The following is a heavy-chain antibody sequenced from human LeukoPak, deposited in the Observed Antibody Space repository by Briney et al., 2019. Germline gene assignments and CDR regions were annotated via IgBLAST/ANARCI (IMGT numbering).Heavy chain of an antibody. J-gene: IGHJ4*02. V-gene: IGHV3-74*03. Sequence: PGGSLRLSCAASGFTFRNHWMHWVRQTPGKGLVWVSRISSDGSSTTYADSVKGRFTISRDNAKNTLYLQMNNLRAEDTAMYYCARDQRVTGRPDIDYWGQGTLVIVS. CDR2: ISSDGSST. CDR3: ARDQRVTGRPDIDY. CDR1: GFTFRNHW. D-gene: IGHD6-6*01.